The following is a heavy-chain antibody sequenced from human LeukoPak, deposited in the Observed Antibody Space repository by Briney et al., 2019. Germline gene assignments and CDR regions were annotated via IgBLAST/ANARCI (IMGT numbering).Heavy chain of an antibody. V-gene: IGHV3-49*04. CDR3: TRTKNYYYYYMDV. D-gene: IGHD2-8*01. CDR2: IRSKAYGGTI. CDR1: GFTFGDYA. Sequence: GGSLRLSCTASGFTFGDYAMSWVRQAPGKGLEWVGFIRSKAYGGTIEYAASVKGRFTISRDDSKSIAYLQMNSLKTEDTAVYYCTRTKNYYYYYMDVWGKGTTVTVSS. J-gene: IGHJ6*03.